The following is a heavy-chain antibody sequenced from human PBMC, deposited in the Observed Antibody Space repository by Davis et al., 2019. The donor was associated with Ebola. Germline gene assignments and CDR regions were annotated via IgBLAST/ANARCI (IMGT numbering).Heavy chain of an antibody. CDR3: ARGGGAIGQYYFDY. V-gene: IGHV3-53*01. CDR2: IYSGGST. J-gene: IGHJ4*02. CDR1: GFTVSSNY. D-gene: IGHD3-10*01. Sequence: GGSLRLSCAASGFTVSSNYMSWVRQAPGKGLEWVSVIYSGGSTYYADSVKGRFTISRDNSKNTLYLQMNSLRAEDTAVYYCARGGGAIGQYYFDYWGQGTLVTVSS.